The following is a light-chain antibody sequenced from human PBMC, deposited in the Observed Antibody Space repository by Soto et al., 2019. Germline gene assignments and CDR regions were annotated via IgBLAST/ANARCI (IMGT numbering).Light chain of an antibody. V-gene: IGKV1-33*01. Sequence: DIQMTQSPSSLSASVGDRVTITCQASQDISNYLNWYQQKPGKAPKLLIYDASNLETGVPSRFSGSGCGTDFTFTISSLPPEDVATYYCQQYDNFRTFGQGTKVEIK. CDR1: QDISNY. J-gene: IGKJ1*01. CDR2: DAS. CDR3: QQYDNFRT.